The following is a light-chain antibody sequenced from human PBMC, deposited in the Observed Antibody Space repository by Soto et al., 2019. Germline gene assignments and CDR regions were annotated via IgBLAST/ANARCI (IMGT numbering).Light chain of an antibody. CDR2: GAS. CDR1: QSVSSN. V-gene: IGKV3-15*01. Sequence: EIVMTQSPATLSVSPGERVTLSCRASQSVSSNLAWYQQKPGQAPRLLIYGASTRATGIPARVSASGSGTEFTLTISSLQSEDFAVYYCLQYNNWPLTFGGGTKVEIK. CDR3: LQYNNWPLT. J-gene: IGKJ4*01.